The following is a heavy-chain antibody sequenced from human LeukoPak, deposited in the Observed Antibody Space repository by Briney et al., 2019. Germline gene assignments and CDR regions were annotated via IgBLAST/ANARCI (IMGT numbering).Heavy chain of an antibody. J-gene: IGHJ4*02. CDR3: ARDMVYGSGLYYFDY. CDR1: GGSISSYY. Sequence: SETLSLTCTVSGGSISSYYWSWIRQPAGKGLEWIGRIYTSGSTNYNPSLKSRVTMSVDTSKNQFSLKLSSVTAKDTAVYYCARDMVYGSGLYYFDYWGQGTLVTVSS. V-gene: IGHV4-4*07. D-gene: IGHD3-10*01. CDR2: IYTSGST.